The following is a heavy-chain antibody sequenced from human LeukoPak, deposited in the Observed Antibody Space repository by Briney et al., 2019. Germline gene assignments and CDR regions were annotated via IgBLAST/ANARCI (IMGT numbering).Heavy chain of an antibody. CDR2: SRGSGGDT. CDR1: GFTFSDYY. CDR3: AKYYNDSSGYFYYFDY. J-gene: IGHJ4*02. V-gene: IGHV3-23*01. D-gene: IGHD3-22*01. Sequence: GGSLRLSCAASGFTFSDYYMSWVRQAPGKGLEWVSASRGSGGDTYYADSVKGRFTISRDNSKNMLYLQMNSLRAEDTAVYYCAKYYNDSSGYFYYFDYWGQGTLVTVSS.